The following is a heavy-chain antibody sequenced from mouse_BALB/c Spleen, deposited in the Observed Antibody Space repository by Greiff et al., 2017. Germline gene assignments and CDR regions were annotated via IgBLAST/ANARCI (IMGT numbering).Heavy chain of an antibody. Sequence: VQLKESGPELVKPGASVKISCKASGYSFTGYFMNWVKQSHGKSLEWIGRINPYNGDTFYNQKFKGKATLTVDKSSSTAHMELLSLSSEDSAVYYCVPYDGSGYAYWGQGTLVTVSA. J-gene: IGHJ3*01. CDR2: INPYNGDT. V-gene: IGHV1-37*01. CDR1: GYSFTGYF. D-gene: IGHD1-1*01. CDR3: VPYDGSGYAY.